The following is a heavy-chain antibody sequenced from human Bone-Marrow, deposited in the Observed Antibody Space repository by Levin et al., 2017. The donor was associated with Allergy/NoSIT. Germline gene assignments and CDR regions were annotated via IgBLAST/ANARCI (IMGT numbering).Heavy chain of an antibody. Sequence: QPGGSLRLSCAASGFTFSNYLMHWVRQSPGKGLEWVAVISYDGSKYYGDSVKGRFTISRDNSKNTVYLQMNSLRAEDTAVYYCARGGGSMVRGVIIGWWFDPWGQGSLVTVSS. D-gene: IGHD3-10*01. CDR3: ARGGGSMVRGVIIGWWFDP. J-gene: IGHJ5*02. V-gene: IGHV3-30*04. CDR1: GFTFSNYL. CDR2: ISYDGSK.